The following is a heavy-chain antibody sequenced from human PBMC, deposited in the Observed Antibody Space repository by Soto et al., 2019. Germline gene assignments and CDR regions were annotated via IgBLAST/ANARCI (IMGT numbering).Heavy chain of an antibody. CDR2: IYYSGST. Sequence: SETMSLTCTFSGVYISSYYLILIRPNPGKGLEWIGYIYYSGSTNYNPSLKSRVTISVDTSKNQFSLKLSSVTAADTAVYYCARGRWEKVVPAYYYMDVWGKGTTVTVSS. CDR3: ARGRWEKVVPAYYYMDV. CDR1: GVYISSYY. V-gene: IGHV4-59*01. J-gene: IGHJ6*03. D-gene: IGHD2-2*01.